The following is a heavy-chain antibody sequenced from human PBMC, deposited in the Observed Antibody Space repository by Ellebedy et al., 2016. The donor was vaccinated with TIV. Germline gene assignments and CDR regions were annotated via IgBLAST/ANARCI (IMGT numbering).Heavy chain of an antibody. V-gene: IGHV3-11*06. CDR3: VRTGRPWFDY. Sequence: GESLKISCVASGFPFSDYYMTWIRPAPGKGLAWVSTISTSSSYTKCADSVKGRFTVSRDDAKNSLYLHMNSLKAEDTAVYYCVRTGRPWFDYWGQGTLVTVSS. D-gene: IGHD2-8*02. J-gene: IGHJ4*02. CDR2: ISTSSSYT. CDR1: GFPFSDYY.